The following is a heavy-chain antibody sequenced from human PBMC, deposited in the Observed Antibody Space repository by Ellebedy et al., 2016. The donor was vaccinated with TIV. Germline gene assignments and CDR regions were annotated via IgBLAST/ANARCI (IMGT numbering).Heavy chain of an antibody. V-gene: IGHV1-46*01. J-gene: IGHJ4*02. CDR2: VNPNTGGT. CDR3: ARDRGDAVAANWGYFFDY. CDR1: GYTFTTSY. Sequence: AASVKVSCKPSGYTFTTSYIHWVRQAPGQGLEWMGIVNPNTGGTVYAQKFRGRVTMTRDTSTSTVYMELSSLTSEDMAVYYCARDRGDAVAANWGYFFDYWGQGTLVTVSS. D-gene: IGHD6-19*01.